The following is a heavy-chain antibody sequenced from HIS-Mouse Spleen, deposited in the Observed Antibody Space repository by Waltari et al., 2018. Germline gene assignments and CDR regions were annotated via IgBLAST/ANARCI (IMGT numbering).Heavy chain of an antibody. V-gene: IGHV4-39*07. D-gene: IGHD6-13*01. CDR2: IYYSGST. Sequence: QLQLQESGPGLVKPSETLSLTCTVSGGSVSSSSYSCGWIRQPPGKGLEWIGSIYYSGSTYYNPSLKSRLTISVDTSKNQFSLKLSSVTAADTAVYYCAREIPYSSSWYDWYFDLWGRGTLVTVSS. J-gene: IGHJ2*01. CDR3: AREIPYSSSWYDWYFDL. CDR1: GGSVSSSSYS.